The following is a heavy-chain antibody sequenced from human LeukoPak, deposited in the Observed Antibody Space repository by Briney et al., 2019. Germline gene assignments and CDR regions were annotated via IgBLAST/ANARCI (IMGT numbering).Heavy chain of an antibody. D-gene: IGHD3-16*01. CDR1: GGYISSSNYY. J-gene: IGHJ4*02. CDR3: ARTDYASNVGLFDY. CDR2: IYYSGTP. Sequence: SEILSLTCTVSGGYISSSNYYWGWIRQPPGQGLEWIGTIYYSGTPYYNPSLKSRVTISVDTSKNQFSLKLSSVTAADTAVYYCARTDYASNVGLFDYWGQGTLVTVSS. V-gene: IGHV4-39*01.